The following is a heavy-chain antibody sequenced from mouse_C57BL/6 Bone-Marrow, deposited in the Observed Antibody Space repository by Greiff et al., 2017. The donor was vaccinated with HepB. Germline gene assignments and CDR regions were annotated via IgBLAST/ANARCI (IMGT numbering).Heavy chain of an antibody. CDR2: ISYDGSN. CDR3: ARDPRGLYSSYGYAMDY. V-gene: IGHV3-6*01. J-gene: IGHJ4*01. D-gene: IGHD2-5*01. Sequence: EVKLVESGPGLVKPSQSLSLTCSVTGYSITSGYYWNWIRQFPGNKLEWMGYISYDGSNNYNPSLKNRISITRDTSKNQFFLKLNSVTTEDTATYYCARDPRGLYSSYGYAMDYWGQGTSVTVSS. CDR1: GYSITSGYY.